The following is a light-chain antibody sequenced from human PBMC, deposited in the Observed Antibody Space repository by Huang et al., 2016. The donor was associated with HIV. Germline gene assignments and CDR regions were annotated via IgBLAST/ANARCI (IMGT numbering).Light chain of an antibody. CDR2: GAS. V-gene: IGKV3-20*01. J-gene: IGKJ4*01. CDR3: QQYGSSPLT. CDR1: QSVISSY. Sequence: ELVLTQSPGTLSLSPGERATLSCRASQSVISSYLAWYQQKPGQAPRLLIYGASSMATGIPDRFSGSGSGTDFTLTISRREPEDFAVYYCQQYGSSPLTFGGGTKVEIK.